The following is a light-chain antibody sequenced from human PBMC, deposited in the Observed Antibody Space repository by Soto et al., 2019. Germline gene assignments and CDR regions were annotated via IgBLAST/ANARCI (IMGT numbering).Light chain of an antibody. CDR1: QGISSS. Sequence: DIQLTQSPSFLSASVGDRVTITCRASQGISSSLAWYQQKSGKAPNFLIYAASTLQTGVPSRFSGSGSGTEFTLTISSLQPEDFATYYGQQLNTSPFTFGPGTKVDIK. J-gene: IGKJ3*01. V-gene: IGKV1-9*01. CDR3: QQLNTSPFT. CDR2: AAS.